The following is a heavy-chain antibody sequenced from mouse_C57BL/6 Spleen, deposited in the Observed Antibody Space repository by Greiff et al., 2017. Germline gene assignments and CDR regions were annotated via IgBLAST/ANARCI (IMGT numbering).Heavy chain of an antibody. CDR3: ARTAQATAMDY. CDR1: GYTFTSYW. CDR2: IDPSDSYT. V-gene: IGHV1-50*01. Sequence: VQLQQPGAELVKPGASVKLSCKASGYTFTSYWMQWVKQRPGQGLEWIGEIDPSDSYTNYNQKFKGKATLTVDHTSSTAYMQLSSLSSADSAVYYCARTAQATAMDYWGQGTSVTVSS. J-gene: IGHJ4*01. D-gene: IGHD3-2*02.